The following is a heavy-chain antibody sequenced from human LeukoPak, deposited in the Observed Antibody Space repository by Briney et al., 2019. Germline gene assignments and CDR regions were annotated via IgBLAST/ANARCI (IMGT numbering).Heavy chain of an antibody. D-gene: IGHD3-3*01. CDR2: INSDGSST. CDR1: GFTFSSYW. CDR3: ARVRYDFLSRFRDYYYMDV. J-gene: IGHJ6*03. Sequence: AGGSLRLSCAASGFTFSSYWMHWVRQAPGKGLVWVSRINSDGSSTSYADSVKGRFTISRDNAKNTLYLQMNSLRAEDTAVYYCARVRYDFLSRFRDYYYMDVWGKGTTVTVSS. V-gene: IGHV3-74*01.